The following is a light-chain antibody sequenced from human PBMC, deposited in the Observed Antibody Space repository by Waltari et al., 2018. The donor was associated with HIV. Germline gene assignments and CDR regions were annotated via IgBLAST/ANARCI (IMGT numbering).Light chain of an antibody. CDR1: QSISAK. J-gene: IGKJ2*01. CDR2: EAV. CDR3: QQYDSGPRGIT. V-gene: IGKV3-15*01. Sequence: EIVMTQSPPTLSVSPGQRVTLSWRASQSISAKVAWYKQPPGQAPRLLIYEAVTRPTGIPARFSGSGSGTEFTLTISSLQSEDFATYFCQQYDSGPRGITFGQGTMLEIK.